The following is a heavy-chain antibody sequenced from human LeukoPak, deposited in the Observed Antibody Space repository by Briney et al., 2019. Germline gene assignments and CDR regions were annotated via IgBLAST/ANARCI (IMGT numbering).Heavy chain of an antibody. CDR2: IHYTGST. CDR1: GGSISSGEFF. Sequence: PSQTLSLTCTVSGGSISSGEFFWSWIRQPPGKGLEWIGHIHYTGSTYYNPPLMSRVTISVDTSKNQFSLKLNSVTAADTAVYYRARDTRYCGGGSCYPDAFDIWGQGTMVTVSS. CDR3: ARDTRYCGGGSCYPDAFDI. J-gene: IGHJ3*02. V-gene: IGHV4-30-4*01. D-gene: IGHD2-15*01.